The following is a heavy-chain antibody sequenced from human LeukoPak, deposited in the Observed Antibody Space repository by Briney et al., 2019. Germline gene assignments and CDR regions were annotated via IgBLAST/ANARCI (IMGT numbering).Heavy chain of an antibody. V-gene: IGHV4-39*01. D-gene: IGHD5-12*01. J-gene: IGHJ4*02. CDR2: IYYSGST. Sequence: QSSETLSLTCTVSGGSISSSSYSWGWIRQPPGKGLEWIGSIYYSGSTYYNPSLKSRVTISVDTSKNQFSLKLSSVTAADTAVYYCARREMATITQQFDYWGQGTLVTVSS. CDR3: ARREMATITQQFDY. CDR1: GGSISSSSYS.